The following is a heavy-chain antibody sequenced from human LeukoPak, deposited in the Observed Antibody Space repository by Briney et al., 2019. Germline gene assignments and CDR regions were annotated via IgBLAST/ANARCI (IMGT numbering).Heavy chain of an antibody. CDR3: ARARSGYSYDY. CDR2: IWYDGSNK. Sequence: EGSLRLSCAASGFIFSSYSMNWVRQAPGKGLEWVAVIWYDGSNKYYADSVKGRFTISRDNSKNTLYLQMNSLRAEDTAVYYCARARSGYSYDYWGQGTLVTVSS. V-gene: IGHV3-33*08. D-gene: IGHD3-3*01. CDR1: GFIFSSYS. J-gene: IGHJ4*02.